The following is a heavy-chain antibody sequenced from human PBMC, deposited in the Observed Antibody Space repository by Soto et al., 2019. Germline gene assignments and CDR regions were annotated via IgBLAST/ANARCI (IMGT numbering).Heavy chain of an antibody. J-gene: IGHJ5*02. V-gene: IGHV1-3*01. CDR3: ARGVAGPLHWFDP. D-gene: IGHD6-19*01. Sequence: ASVKVSCKASGYTFTSYAMHWVRQAPGQRLEWMGWINAGNGNTKYSQKFQGRVTITRDTSASAAYMELSSLRSEDTAVYYCARGVAGPLHWFDPWGQGTLVTVSS. CDR2: INAGNGNT. CDR1: GYTFTSYA.